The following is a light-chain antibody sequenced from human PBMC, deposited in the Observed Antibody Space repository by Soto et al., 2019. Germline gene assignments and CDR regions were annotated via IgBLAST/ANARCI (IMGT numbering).Light chain of an antibody. V-gene: IGKV3-15*01. CDR1: QGIGAT. J-gene: IGKJ4*01. CDR3: QRYNNWPIT. CDR2: DTS. Sequence: EVVLTQSPATLSVSPGEGVTLSFRASQGIGATLAWYQHKPGQTPRLLIYDTSPRATGVPARFSGSRSRPECTLNIDSLQYEDVAIYYCQRYNNWPITCGGGTKVESK.